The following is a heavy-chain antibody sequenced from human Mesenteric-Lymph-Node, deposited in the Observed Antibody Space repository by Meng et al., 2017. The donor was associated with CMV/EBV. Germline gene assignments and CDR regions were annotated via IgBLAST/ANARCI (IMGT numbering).Heavy chain of an antibody. Sequence: GESLKISCAASGFDVNIYSMNWVRQAPGKGLEWLSYISTSGTIYQADSMKGRFTISRDNAKNSLYLQMNSLRAEDTAVYYCARHRLGSERVMDVWGQGTTVTVSS. V-gene: IGHV3-48*04. D-gene: IGHD3-10*01. J-gene: IGHJ6*02. CDR1: GFDVNIYS. CDR3: ARHRLGSERVMDV. CDR2: ISTSGTI.